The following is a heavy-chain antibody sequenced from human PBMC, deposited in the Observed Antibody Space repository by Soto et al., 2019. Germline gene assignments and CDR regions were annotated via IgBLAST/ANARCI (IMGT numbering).Heavy chain of an antibody. V-gene: IGHV4-59*01. J-gene: IGHJ4*02. CDR3: ARAYYGERTGDFDY. Sequence: QVQLQESGPGLVKPSETLSLTCTVSGGSLSSYYWSWIRQPPGKGLEWIGYIYYSGSTNYNPSLKRRVTISVDPSKNPYCLKLSSVTAADTAVYYCARAYYGERTGDFDYWGQGTLVTVAS. CDR1: GGSLSSYY. D-gene: IGHD4-17*01. CDR2: IYYSGST.